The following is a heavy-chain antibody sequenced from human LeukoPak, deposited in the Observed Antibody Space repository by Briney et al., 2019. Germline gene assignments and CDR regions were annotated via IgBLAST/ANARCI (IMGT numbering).Heavy chain of an antibody. CDR2: ISGAGSST. CDR3: AKDSGESRCGSGSYYSFDY. Sequence: GGSLRLSCVASGFSLSGYWMYWVHQAPGKGLEWVSTISGAGSSTYYADSVKGRFTISRDNSKNTLYLQVNSLRAEDTAVYYCAKDSGESRCGSGSYYSFDYWGQGTLVTVSS. CDR1: GFSLSGYW. D-gene: IGHD3-10*01. J-gene: IGHJ4*02. V-gene: IGHV3-23*01.